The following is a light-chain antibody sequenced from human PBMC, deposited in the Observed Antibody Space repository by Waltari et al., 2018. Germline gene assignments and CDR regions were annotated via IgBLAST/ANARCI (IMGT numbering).Light chain of an antibody. CDR2: DVN. CDR3: SSYTRSRTHV. J-gene: IGLJ1*01. Sequence: QSALTQPASVSGSPGQSITISCTGTSSDVGGYHYVSWYQQHPGKAPKLMIYDVNSRPSGVSNRFSGSKSGNTASLTISGLQTEDEADYYCSSYTRSRTHVFGTGTQVTV. V-gene: IGLV2-14*03. CDR1: SSDVGGYHY.